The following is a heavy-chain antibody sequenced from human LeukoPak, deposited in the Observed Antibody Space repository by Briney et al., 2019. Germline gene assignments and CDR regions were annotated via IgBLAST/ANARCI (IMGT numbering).Heavy chain of an antibody. CDR2: INSGGTT. D-gene: IGHD1-14*01. Sequence: GGSLRLSCAACGFTVSSNFMSWVRQAPGKGLEWVAVINSGGTTYYADSVKGRFTISRDNSKNTLYLQMDSLRAEDTAVYYCARYAGSDWGQGTLVTVSS. CDR1: GFTVSSNF. J-gene: IGHJ4*02. V-gene: IGHV3-66*01. CDR3: ARYAGSD.